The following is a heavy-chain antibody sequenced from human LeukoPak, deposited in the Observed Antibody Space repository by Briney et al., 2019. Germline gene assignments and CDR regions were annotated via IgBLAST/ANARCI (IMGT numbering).Heavy chain of an antibody. CDR3: ARRGKFGESIVGNIDY. CDR2: IYPGDSDT. CDR1: GYSFTSYW. V-gene: IGHV5-51*01. D-gene: IGHD3-10*01. Sequence: GESLLISYKGSGYSFTSYWIGWVRQMPGKGLEWMAIIYPGDSDTKYSPSFQGQVTISADKTISTAYLQWSSLRASDTAMYYCARRGKFGESIVGNIDYWGQGTGDRL. J-gene: IGHJ4*02.